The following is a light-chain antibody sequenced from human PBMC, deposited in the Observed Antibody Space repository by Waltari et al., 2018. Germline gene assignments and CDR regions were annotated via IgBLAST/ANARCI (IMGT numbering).Light chain of an antibody. Sequence: EIVLTQSPGTLSLSPGERATLSCRASQSVSSSYLAWYQQKPGQAPRLLIYGASSQATGIPDRVSGSGSGTDFTLTISRLEPEDFAVYYCQQYGSSPFTFGPGTKVDIK. CDR1: QSVSSSY. CDR3: QQYGSSPFT. V-gene: IGKV3-20*01. CDR2: GAS. J-gene: IGKJ3*01.